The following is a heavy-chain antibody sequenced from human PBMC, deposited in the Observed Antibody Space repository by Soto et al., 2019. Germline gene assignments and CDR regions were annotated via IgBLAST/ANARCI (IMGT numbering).Heavy chain of an antibody. V-gene: IGHV1-69*13. D-gene: IGHD3-22*01. CDR3: ARESPYYDSSGYYAGALDI. Sequence: SVKVSCKASGGTFSSYAIRWVRKAPGQGLEWMGGIIPIFGTANYAQKFQGRVTITADESTSTAYMELSSLRSEDTAVYYCARESPYYDSSGYYAGALDIWGQGTMVTVSS. CDR1: GGTFSSYA. J-gene: IGHJ3*02. CDR2: IIPIFGTA.